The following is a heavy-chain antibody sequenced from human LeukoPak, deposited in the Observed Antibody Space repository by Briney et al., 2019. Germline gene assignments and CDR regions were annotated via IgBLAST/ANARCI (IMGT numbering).Heavy chain of an antibody. CDR3: ARGGSVHYGSGSYGY. J-gene: IGHJ4*02. CDR2: IYYSGST. CDR1: GGSISSSSYY. V-gene: IGHV4-39*07. Sequence: SETLSLTCTVSGGSISSSSYYWGWIRQPPGKGLEWIGSIYYSGSTYYNPSLKSRVTISVDTSKNQFSLKLSSVTAADTAVYYCARGGSVHYGSGSYGYWGQGTLVTVSS. D-gene: IGHD3-10*01.